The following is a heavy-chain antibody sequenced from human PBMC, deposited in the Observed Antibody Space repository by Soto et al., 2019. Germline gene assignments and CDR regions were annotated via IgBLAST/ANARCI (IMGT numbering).Heavy chain of an antibody. J-gene: IGHJ4*02. V-gene: IGHV1-24*01. D-gene: IGHD6-13*01. CDR2: FDPEDGET. CDR3: ATVTPATIAAAGTGAFDY. Sequence: ASVKLSCKVSGYTLTELSMHWVRQAPGKGLEWMGGFDPEDGETIYAQKFQGRVTMTEDTSTDTAYMELSSLRSEDTAVYYCATVTPATIAAAGTGAFDYWGQGTLLSVS. CDR1: GYTLTELS.